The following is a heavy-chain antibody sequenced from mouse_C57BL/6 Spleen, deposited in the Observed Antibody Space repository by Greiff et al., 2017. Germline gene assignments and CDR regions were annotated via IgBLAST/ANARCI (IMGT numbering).Heavy chain of an antibody. CDR1: GYAFSSSW. Sequence: VKLMESGPELVKPGASVKISCKASGYAFSSSWMNWVKQRPGKGLEWIGRIYPGDGDTNYNGKFKGKATLTADKSSSTAYMQLSSLTSEDSAVYFCARCYDYGSAMDYWGQGTSVTVSS. J-gene: IGHJ4*01. CDR3: ARCYDYGSAMDY. CDR2: IYPGDGDT. D-gene: IGHD2-4*01. V-gene: IGHV1-82*01.